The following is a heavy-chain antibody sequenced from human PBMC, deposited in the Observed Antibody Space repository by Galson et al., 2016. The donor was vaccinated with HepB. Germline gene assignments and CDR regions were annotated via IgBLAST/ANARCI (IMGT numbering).Heavy chain of an antibody. D-gene: IGHD5-18*01. J-gene: IGHJ4*02. CDR2: TYYRSKWYN. CDR3: ARGGGPLHKAMVVDHFDY. Sequence: CAISGDSVSSNVAAWHWIRQSPSRGLEWLGRTYYRSKWYNDYAVSVQSRVTINPDTSKNQFSLHLNSVTPEDTAVYYCARGGGPLHKAMVVDHFDYWGQGTLVSVSS. CDR1: GDSVSSNVAA. V-gene: IGHV6-1*01.